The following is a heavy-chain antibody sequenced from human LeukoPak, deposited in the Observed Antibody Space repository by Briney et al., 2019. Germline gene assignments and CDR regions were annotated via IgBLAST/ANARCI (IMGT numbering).Heavy chain of an antibody. CDR1: GFTFSRNA. J-gene: IGHJ6*02. D-gene: IGHD2-8*01. V-gene: IGHV3-30-3*01. CDR2: ISYDGSNK. CDR3: ARESLEGVKYYYGMDV. Sequence: GGSLRLSCAASGFTFSRNAMHWVRQAPGKGLEWVAVISYDGSNKYYADSVKGRFTISRDNSKNTLYLQMNSLRAEDTAVYYCARESLEGVKYYYGMDVWGQGTTVTVSS.